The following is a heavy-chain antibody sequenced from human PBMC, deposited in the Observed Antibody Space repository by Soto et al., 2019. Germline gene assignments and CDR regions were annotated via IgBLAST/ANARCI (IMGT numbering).Heavy chain of an antibody. CDR3: ARRDRSGFSYWLDT. Sequence: SETLSLTCTVSGGSISSGDYYWSWIRQHPGKGLEWIGTIYFSGTTCYNPSLKSRVTISVDTSKSQFSLKLSSVTAADTAVYYCARRDRSGFSYWLDTWGQGTLVTVSS. D-gene: IGHD3-22*01. V-gene: IGHV4-31*03. CDR2: IYFSGTT. J-gene: IGHJ5*02. CDR1: GGSISSGDYY.